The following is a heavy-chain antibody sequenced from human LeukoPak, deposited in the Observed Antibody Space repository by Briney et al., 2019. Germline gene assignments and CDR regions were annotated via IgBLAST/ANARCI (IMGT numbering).Heavy chain of an antibody. CDR2: INHSGST. CDR3: ARRVAGTGKWYYGMDV. D-gene: IGHD6-19*01. V-gene: IGHV4-34*01. Sequence: KSSETLSLTCAVYGGSFSGYYWSWIRQPPGKGLEWIGEINHSGSTNYNPSLKSRVTISVDTSKNQFSLKLSSVTAADTAVYYCARRVAGTGKWYYGMDVWGQGTTVTVSS. J-gene: IGHJ6*02. CDR1: GGSFSGYY.